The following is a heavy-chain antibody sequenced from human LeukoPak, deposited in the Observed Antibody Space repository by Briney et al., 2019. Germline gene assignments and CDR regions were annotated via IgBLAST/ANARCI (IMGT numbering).Heavy chain of an antibody. CDR1: GFTFSIYS. Sequence: PGGSLRLSCAASGFTFSIYSMNWVRQAPGKGLEWVSSISSSSSYIYYADSVKGRFTISRDNAKNSLYLQMNSLRAEDTAVYYCARPRPGKLVVPVADYYYMDVWGKGTTVTVSS. V-gene: IGHV3-21*01. CDR2: ISSSSSYI. CDR3: ARPRPGKLVVPVADYYYMDV. J-gene: IGHJ6*03. D-gene: IGHD2-2*01.